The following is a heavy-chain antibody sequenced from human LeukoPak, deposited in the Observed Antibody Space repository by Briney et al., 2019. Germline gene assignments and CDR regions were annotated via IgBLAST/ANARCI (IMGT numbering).Heavy chain of an antibody. CDR2: ISSSSSTI. V-gene: IGHV3-48*04. CDR3: ARGPYGSGSYFDY. Sequence: GGSLRLSCAASGFTFSSYSMNWVRQAPGKGLEWVSYISSSSSTIYYADSVKGRFTISRDNAKNSLYLQMNSLRAEDTAVYYCARGPYGSGSYFDYWGQGTLVTVSS. CDR1: GFTFSSYS. J-gene: IGHJ4*02. D-gene: IGHD3-10*01.